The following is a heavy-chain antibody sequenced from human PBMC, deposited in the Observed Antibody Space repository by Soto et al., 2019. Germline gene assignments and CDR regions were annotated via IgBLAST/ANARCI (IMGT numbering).Heavy chain of an antibody. CDR3: AREWDIVVVPVPPGYYGMDV. CDR1: GGTFSSYA. J-gene: IGHJ6*02. V-gene: IGHV1-69*13. Sequence: GASVKVSCTASGGTFSSYAISWVRQAPGQGLEWMGGIIPIFGTANYAQKFQGRVTITADESTSTAYMELSSLRSEDTAVYYCAREWDIVVVPVPPGYYGMDVWGQGTTVTVSS. CDR2: IIPIFGTA. D-gene: IGHD2-2*01.